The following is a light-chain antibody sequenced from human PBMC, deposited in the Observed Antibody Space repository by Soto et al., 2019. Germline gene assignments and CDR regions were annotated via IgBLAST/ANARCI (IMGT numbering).Light chain of an antibody. J-gene: IGLJ1*01. V-gene: IGLV2-14*01. CDR3: SSYTSSSTLYV. CDR1: SSDVGGYNH. CDR2: DVS. Sequence: QSALTQPASVSGSPGQSITISCTGTSSDVGGYNHVSWYQQHPGKAPKLMIYDVSNRPSGVSNRFSGSKSGNTASLTISGLQAEDEAEYYCSSYTSSSTLYVFGTGTKLTVL.